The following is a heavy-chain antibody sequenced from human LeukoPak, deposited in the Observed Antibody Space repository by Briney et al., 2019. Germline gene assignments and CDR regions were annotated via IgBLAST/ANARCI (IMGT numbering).Heavy chain of an antibody. V-gene: IGHV3-21*01. D-gene: IGHD3-22*01. J-gene: IGHJ4*02. Sequence: PGGSLRLSCAASGFTSSSYSMNWVRQAPGKGLEWVSSISSSSSYIYYADSVKGRFTISRDNAKNSLYLQMNSLRAEDTAVYYCARRKFSRTYYYDSSGYMFLDYWGQGTLVTVSS. CDR1: GFTSSSYS. CDR2: ISSSSSYI. CDR3: ARRKFSRTYYYDSSGYMFLDY.